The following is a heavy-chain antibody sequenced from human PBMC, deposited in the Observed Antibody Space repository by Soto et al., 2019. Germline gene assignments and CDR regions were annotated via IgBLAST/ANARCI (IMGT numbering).Heavy chain of an antibody. D-gene: IGHD3-22*01. J-gene: IGHJ5*02. V-gene: IGHV3-23*01. CDR3: ARGAGYYYDSSGYYEFDP. Sequence: PGGSLRLSCAASGFTFSSCAMSWVRQSPGKGLEWVSAISGSGGSTYYADSVKGRFTISRDNAKNSLYLQMNSLRAEDTAVYYCARGAGYYYDSSGYYEFDPWGQGTLVTVSS. CDR1: GFTFSSCA. CDR2: ISGSGGST.